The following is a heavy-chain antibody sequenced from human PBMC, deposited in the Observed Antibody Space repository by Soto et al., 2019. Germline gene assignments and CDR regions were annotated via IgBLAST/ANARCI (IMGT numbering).Heavy chain of an antibody. CDR3: ARGVVRGINYYYYYYMDV. D-gene: IGHD3-10*01. CDR1: GGSFSGYY. Sequence: TSETLSLTCAVYGGSFSGYYWSWIRQPPGKGLEWIGEINHSGSTNYNPSLKSRATISVDTSKNQFSLKLSSVTAADTAVYYCARGVVRGINYYYYYYMDV. CDR2: INHSGST. V-gene: IGHV4-34*01. J-gene: IGHJ6*03.